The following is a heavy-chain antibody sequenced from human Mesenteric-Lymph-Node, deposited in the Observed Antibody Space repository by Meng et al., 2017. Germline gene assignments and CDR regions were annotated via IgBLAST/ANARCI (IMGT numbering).Heavy chain of an antibody. CDR2: INPSGGST. D-gene: IGHD5-18*01. CDR3: ARWIQLTYYYGMDV. V-gene: IGHV1-46*01. Sequence: ASVKVSCKASGGTFSSYAISWVRQAPGQGLEWMGIINPSGGSTSYAQKFQGRVTMTRDTSISTAYMELSRLRSDDTAVYYCARWIQLTYYYGMDVWGQGALVTVSS. J-gene: IGHJ6*02. CDR1: GGTFSSYA.